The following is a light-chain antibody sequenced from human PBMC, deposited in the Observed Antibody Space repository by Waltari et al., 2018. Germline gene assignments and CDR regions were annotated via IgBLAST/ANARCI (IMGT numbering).Light chain of an antibody. J-gene: IGKJ4*01. CDR3: QQYSSVPLT. CDR2: MAS. Sequence: DVVMTQTPLALSVTPGQPASISCKSSQSLLHSDGKTHLYWYQQKPGEAPNLLIYMASTLERGVPSRFSGSGDGTEFTLTISSVRPDDFGTYYCQQYSSVPLTFGGGTKVEIK. V-gene: IGKV2-29*03. CDR1: QSLLHSDGKTH.